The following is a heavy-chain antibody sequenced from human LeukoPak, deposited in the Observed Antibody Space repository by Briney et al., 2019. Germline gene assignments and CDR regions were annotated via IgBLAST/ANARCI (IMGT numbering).Heavy chain of an antibody. D-gene: IGHD2-2*01. J-gene: IGHJ4*02. CDR3: ARGSTFHDY. CDR1: GLPFSSYS. CDR2: ISSSSSTI. V-gene: IGHV3-48*04. Sequence: GGSLRLSCAASGLPFSSYSMNWVRQAPGKGLEWVSYISSSSSTIYYADSVKGRFTISRDNAKNSLYLQMNSLRAEDTAVYYCARGSTFHDYWGQGTLVTVSS.